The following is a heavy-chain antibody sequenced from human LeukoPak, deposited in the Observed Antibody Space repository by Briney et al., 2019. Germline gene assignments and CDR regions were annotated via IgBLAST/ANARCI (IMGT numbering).Heavy chain of an antibody. CDR1: GYTFSSYW. D-gene: IGHD3-3*01. CDR3: AGQNDFRLDY. V-gene: IGHV5-51*01. Sequence: GESLKISCKGSGYTFSSYWIGWVRQMPGKGLEWMGIIYPGDSDTRYSPSLQGQVTISVDTSIGTACLQWSSLKASDTAIYYCAGQNDFRLDYWGQGTLVTVSS. CDR2: IYPGDSDT. J-gene: IGHJ4*02.